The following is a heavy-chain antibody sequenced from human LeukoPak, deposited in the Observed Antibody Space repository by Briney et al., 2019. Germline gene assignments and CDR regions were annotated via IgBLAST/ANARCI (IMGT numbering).Heavy chain of an antibody. CDR1: GFIFSSYA. V-gene: IGHV3-30*04. J-gene: IGHJ4*02. D-gene: IGHD6-13*01. CDR2: ISYDGTNK. CDR3: GRDSGRYSSSWYSMDY. Sequence: PGGSLRLSCAASGFIFSSYAMHWVRQAPGKGLEWVAAISYDGTNKYFADSVKGRFTISRDNSKNTLYLQLNSLRAEDTAVYYCGRDSGRYSSSWYSMDYWGQGTLVTVSS.